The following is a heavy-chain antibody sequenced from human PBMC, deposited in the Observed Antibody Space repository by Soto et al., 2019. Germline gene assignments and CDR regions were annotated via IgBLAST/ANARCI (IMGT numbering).Heavy chain of an antibody. CDR2: VSKSGSDT. J-gene: IGHJ4*03. V-gene: IGHV3-23*01. Sequence: EGQLLESGGGLVQPGGSLRLSCAASEFSFSSHAMSWVRQAPGKGLQWVSTVSKSGSDTSSAASVKGRFATSRDNSRNIVSLQMNSLRAEDTAVYYCATQWPFEYWGPGTLVTVSS. CDR3: ATQWPFEY. CDR1: EFSFSSHA. D-gene: IGHD6-19*01.